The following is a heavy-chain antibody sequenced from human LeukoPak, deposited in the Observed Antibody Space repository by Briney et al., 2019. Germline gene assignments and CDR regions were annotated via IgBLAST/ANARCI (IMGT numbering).Heavy chain of an antibody. CDR3: ARKETYYYDFEY. CDR1: GYTFTTYD. V-gene: IGHV1-8*03. CDR2: MNPNSGDT. D-gene: IGHD3-22*01. Sequence: ASVKVSCKASGYTFTTYDINWVRQATGQGLEWMGWMNPNSGDTGYAQKFQGRVTITRNTSISTAYMELSSLRSEDTAVYYCARKETYYYDFEYWGQGTLVTVSS. J-gene: IGHJ4*02.